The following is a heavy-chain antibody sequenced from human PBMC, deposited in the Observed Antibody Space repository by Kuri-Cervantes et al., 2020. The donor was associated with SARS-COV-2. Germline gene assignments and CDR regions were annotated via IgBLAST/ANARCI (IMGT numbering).Heavy chain of an antibody. J-gene: IGHJ4*02. CDR1: GYTFSEYY. CDR3: ARALYTDTAMVPFDY. D-gene: IGHD5-18*01. V-gene: IGHV1-2*02. Sequence: ASVKVSCKASGYTFSEYYIHWVRQAPGQGLEWMGWINPKSGGAKYAQRLQGRVTMTRDTSISTAYMELSRLRSDDTAVYYCARALYTDTAMVPFDYWGQGTLVTVSS. CDR2: INPKSGGA.